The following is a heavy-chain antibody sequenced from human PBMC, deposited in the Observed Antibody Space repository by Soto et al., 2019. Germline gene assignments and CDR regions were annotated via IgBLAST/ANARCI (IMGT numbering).Heavy chain of an antibody. CDR3: ARQDLNYGSGSDY. J-gene: IGHJ4*02. D-gene: IGHD3-10*01. V-gene: IGHV5-51*01. Sequence: EVQLVQSGAEVKKPGESLKISCKGSGYSFTSYWIGWVRQMPGKGLAWMGIIYPGDSDTRYSPSFQGQVTISADKSISTAYLKWSSLKASDTAMYYCARQDLNYGSGSDYWGQGTLVTVSS. CDR2: IYPGDSDT. CDR1: GYSFTSYW.